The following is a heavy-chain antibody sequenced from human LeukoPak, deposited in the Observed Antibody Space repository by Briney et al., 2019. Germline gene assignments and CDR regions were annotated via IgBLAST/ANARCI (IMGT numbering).Heavy chain of an antibody. CDR1: GFTFSIYS. J-gene: IGHJ4*02. Sequence: PVGSLRLSCAASGFTFSIYSMNWVRQAPGKGLEWVSGISSSSSYIFYADSVKGRFTISRDNAKNSLYLQMNSLRAEDTAVYYCVRDKGAVAGTAIFDYWGQGTLVTVSS. D-gene: IGHD6-19*01. CDR2: ISSSSSYI. CDR3: VRDKGAVAGTAIFDY. V-gene: IGHV3-21*01.